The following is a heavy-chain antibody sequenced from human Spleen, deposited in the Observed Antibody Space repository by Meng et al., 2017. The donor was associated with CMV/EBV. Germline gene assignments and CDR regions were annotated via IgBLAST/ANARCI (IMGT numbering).Heavy chain of an antibody. J-gene: IGHJ4*02. V-gene: IGHV3-23*01. CDR3: ARQRYQRYFDY. D-gene: IGHD2-2*01. CDR2: ISGSGGST. Sequence: GGSLRLSCAASGFTFSSYAMSWVRQAPGKGLEWVSAISGSGGSTYYADSVKGRFTISRDNSKNTLYLQMNSLRAEDTALYYCARQRYQRYFDYWGQGTLVTVSS. CDR1: GFTFSSYA.